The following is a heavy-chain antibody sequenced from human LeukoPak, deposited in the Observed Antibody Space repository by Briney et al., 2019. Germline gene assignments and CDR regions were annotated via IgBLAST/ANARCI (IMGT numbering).Heavy chain of an antibody. CDR2: IYYSGST. D-gene: IGHD2-21*01. Sequence: PSQTLSLTCTVSGGSISSGGYYWSWIRQHPGKGLEWIGYIYYSGSTYYNPSLKSRVTISVETSKNQFSLKLRSVTAADTAVYYCARHIPGNPYFDYWGQGTLVTVSS. V-gene: IGHV4-31*03. CDR1: GGSISSGGYY. J-gene: IGHJ4*02. CDR3: ARHIPGNPYFDY.